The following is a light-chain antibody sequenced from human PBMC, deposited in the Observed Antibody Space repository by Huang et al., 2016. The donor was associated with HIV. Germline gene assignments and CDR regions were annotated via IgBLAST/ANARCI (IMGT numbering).Light chain of an antibody. Sequence: EIVMTQSPVTLSVSPGERATLSCRASQSVSSNLAWYQQKPGQAPRLVISGSSNRATGIPDTFSGSGSGTEFTLTISSLQSEDLAVYYCQQYDDWPLTFGGGTKVEI. V-gene: IGKV3-15*01. CDR3: QQYDDWPLT. CDR2: GSS. CDR1: QSVSSN. J-gene: IGKJ4*01.